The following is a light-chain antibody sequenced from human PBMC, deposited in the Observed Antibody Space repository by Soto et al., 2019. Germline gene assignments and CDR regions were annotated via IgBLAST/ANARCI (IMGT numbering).Light chain of an antibody. CDR1: QTISSR. Sequence: DIQMTQSPSTLSASVGDRFTITFRASQTISSRLAWYQQKPGKAPKLLIYEDSTLESGVPSRFSGYGSGTEFTLTIASLQPDDFATYYCQQYETFSGTFGPGTKVDIK. CDR2: EDS. CDR3: QQYETFSGT. V-gene: IGKV1-5*01. J-gene: IGKJ1*01.